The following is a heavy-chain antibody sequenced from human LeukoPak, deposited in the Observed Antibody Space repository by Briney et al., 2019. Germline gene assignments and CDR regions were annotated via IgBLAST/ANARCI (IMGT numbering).Heavy chain of an antibody. CDR1: GFTVSSNY. V-gene: IGHV3-53*01. CDR3: ARGPGIWAFDI. D-gene: IGHD6-13*01. J-gene: IGHJ3*02. CDR2: IYSGGST. Sequence: GGSLRLSCAASGFTVSSNYMSWVRQAPGKGLEWVSVIYSGGSTYYADSVKGRFAISRDNSKNTLYLQMNSLRAEDTAVYYCARGPGIWAFDIWGQGTMVTVSS.